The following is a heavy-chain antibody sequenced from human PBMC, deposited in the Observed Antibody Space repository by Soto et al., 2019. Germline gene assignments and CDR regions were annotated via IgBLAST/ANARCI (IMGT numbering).Heavy chain of an antibody. D-gene: IGHD6-19*01. CDR2: ILYDGSNK. CDR1: GFTFSSYG. CDR3: ANDSIAVDVMGPNYYYYYGIDV. J-gene: IGHJ6*02. V-gene: IGHV3-30*18. Sequence: QVQLGESGGGGVQPGRALRLSCAPSGFTFSSYGMHWVRQAPGKGLEWVAVILYDGSNKYYADSVKGRFTISRDNSKNTLYLQMSSLRDEDTAVYYAANDSIAVDVMGPNYYYYYGIDVWGQGTKVPVSS.